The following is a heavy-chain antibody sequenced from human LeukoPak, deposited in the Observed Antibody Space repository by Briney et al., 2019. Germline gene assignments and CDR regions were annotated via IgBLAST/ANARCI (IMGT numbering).Heavy chain of an antibody. V-gene: IGHV4-39*07. CDR2: IYYSGSP. D-gene: IGHD6-13*01. CDR1: GGSISKSNHY. CDR3: ARDRIAAAGLHYYYYGMDV. J-gene: IGHJ6*02. Sequence: SETLSLTCTVSGGSISKSNHYWGWIRQSPGKGLEWIGSIYYSGSPYYNPSLKSRVTISVDTSKNQFSLKLSSVTAADTAVYYCARDRIAAAGLHYYYYGMDVWGQGTTVTVSS.